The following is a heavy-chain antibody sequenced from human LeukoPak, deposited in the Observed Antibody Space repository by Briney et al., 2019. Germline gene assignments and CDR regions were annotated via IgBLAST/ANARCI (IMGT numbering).Heavy chain of an antibody. D-gene: IGHD3-10*01. V-gene: IGHV3-23*01. Sequence: PGRSLRLSCAASGFTFSSYAMHWVRQAPGKGLEWVSAISGSGGSTYYADSVKGRFTISRDNSKNTLYLQMNSLRAEDTAVYYCAKSLTADPAGFDYWGQGTLVTVSS. CDR3: AKSLTADPAGFDY. J-gene: IGHJ4*02. CDR1: GFTFSSYA. CDR2: ISGSGGST.